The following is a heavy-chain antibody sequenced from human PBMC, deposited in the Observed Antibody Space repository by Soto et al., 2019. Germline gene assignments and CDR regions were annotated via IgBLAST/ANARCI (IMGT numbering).Heavy chain of an antibody. CDR1: GFTFSGHY. CDR3: ARVGTYSGVRRAFDI. Sequence: PGGSLRLSCAASGFTFSGHYMDWVRQAPGKGLEWVGRTRNKANSYTTEYAASVKGRFTISRDDSKNSLYLQMNSLKTEDTAVYYCARVGTYSGVRRAFDIWGQGTMVTVSS. V-gene: IGHV3-72*01. CDR2: TRNKANSYTT. D-gene: IGHD2-15*01. J-gene: IGHJ3*02.